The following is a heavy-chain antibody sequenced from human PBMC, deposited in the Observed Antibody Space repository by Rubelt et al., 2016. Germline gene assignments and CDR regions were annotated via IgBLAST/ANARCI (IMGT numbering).Heavy chain of an antibody. Sequence: EVQLVESGGGQVKPGGSLRLSCVGSGFNFDTYTMNWVRQAPGKGLEWVSTIDNSGGSTYYADSVKGRFTISRDNSKNTLYLQINSLRADDTAVYYRARDQPPTPRYGMDVWGQGTTVTVSS. V-gene: IGHV3-23*04. CDR3: ARDQPPTPRYGMDV. D-gene: IGHD2-15*01. CDR2: IDNSGGST. J-gene: IGHJ6*02. CDR1: GFNFDTYT.